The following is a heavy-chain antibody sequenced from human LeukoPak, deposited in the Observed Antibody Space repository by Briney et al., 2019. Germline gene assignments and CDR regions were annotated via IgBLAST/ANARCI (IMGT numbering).Heavy chain of an antibody. Sequence: GGSLRLSCAASGYIFSNYGMHWVRQAPGKGLEWVAVVWYDERKTLYADSVKGRFTISRDKSTNTLYLQMNSLRVEDTAVYYCARAERQEWFNPWGQGTLVTVSS. CDR2: VWYDERKT. V-gene: IGHV3-33*01. J-gene: IGHJ5*02. CDR1: GYIFSNYG. CDR3: ARAERQEWFNP.